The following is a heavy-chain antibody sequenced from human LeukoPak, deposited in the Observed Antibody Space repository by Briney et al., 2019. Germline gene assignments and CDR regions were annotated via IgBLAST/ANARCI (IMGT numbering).Heavy chain of an antibody. CDR2: INIYNGNT. D-gene: IGHD6-13*01. CDR1: GYIFSNYA. J-gene: IGHJ5*02. CDR3: ARVLAAAGNNWFDP. Sequence: GASVKVSCKASGYIFSNYAISWVRQAPGQGLEWMGWINIYNGNTNYAQRLQGRVTMTTDTSTSTAYMELMSLRSDDTAVYYCARVLAAAGNNWFDPWGQGTLVTVSS. V-gene: IGHV1-18*01.